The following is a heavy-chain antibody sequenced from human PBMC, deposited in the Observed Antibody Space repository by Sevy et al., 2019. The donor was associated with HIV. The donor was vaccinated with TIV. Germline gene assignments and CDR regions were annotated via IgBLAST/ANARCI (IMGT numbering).Heavy chain of an antibody. V-gene: IGHV3-23*01. CDR3: GKRGGGHYDPDEIGYYFYYYNMDV. CDR2: ISGSGTRT. J-gene: IGHJ6*03. D-gene: IGHD3-22*01. Sequence: GGSLRLSCAVSGFSFDSYGMTWVRQAPGKGLEWVSGISGSGTRTYYADSVKGRFIISRDNSKNTLYLQINSLRSEDTAINYCGKRGGGHYDPDEIGYYFYYYNMDVWGKGTTVTVSS. CDR1: GFSFDSYG.